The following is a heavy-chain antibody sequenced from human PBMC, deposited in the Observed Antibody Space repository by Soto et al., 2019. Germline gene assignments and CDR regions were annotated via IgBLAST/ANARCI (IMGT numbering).Heavy chain of an antibody. V-gene: IGHV3-30*18. D-gene: IGHD3-3*01. CDR2: IPYDGSNK. CDR1: GFTFSSYG. CDR3: AKAYDFWSGYPSLGMDV. Sequence: GGSLRLSCAASGFTFSSYGMHWVRQAPGKGLEWVAVIPYDGSNKYYADSVKGRFTISRDNSKNTLYLQMNSLRAEDTAVYYCAKAYDFWSGYPSLGMDVWGQGTTVTVSS. J-gene: IGHJ6*02.